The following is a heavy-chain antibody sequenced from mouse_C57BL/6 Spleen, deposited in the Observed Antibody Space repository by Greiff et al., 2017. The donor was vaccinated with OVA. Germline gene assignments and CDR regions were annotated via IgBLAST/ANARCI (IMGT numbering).Heavy chain of an antibody. Sequence: EVKLVESGGGLVKPGGSLKLSCAASGFTFSSYAMSWVRQTPEKRLEWVATISDGGSYTYYPDNVKGRFTISRDNAKNNLYLQMSHLKSEDTAMYYCARDTIYEVFDDWGQGTTLTVSS. D-gene: IGHD2-3*01. J-gene: IGHJ2*01. V-gene: IGHV5-4*01. CDR2: ISDGGSYT. CDR3: ARDTIYEVFDD. CDR1: GFTFSSYA.